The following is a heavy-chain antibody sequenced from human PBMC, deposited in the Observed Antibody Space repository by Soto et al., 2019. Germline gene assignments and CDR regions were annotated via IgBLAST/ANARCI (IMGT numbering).Heavy chain of an antibody. J-gene: IGHJ6*02. CDR1: GDTFKNCV. CDR3: AAELCVGTLSVV. Sequence: QVQVVQSGVEVRRPGSSVKVSCKASGDTFKNCVISWVRQAPGQGLEWMGGIIPLFGTTAFAQRFQGRRTITAYESTTTAHKELRRLGSEDTAMYFCAAELCVGTLSVVGGQGTTVIVSS. CDR2: IIPLFGTT. D-gene: IGHD1-7*01. V-gene: IGHV1-69*01.